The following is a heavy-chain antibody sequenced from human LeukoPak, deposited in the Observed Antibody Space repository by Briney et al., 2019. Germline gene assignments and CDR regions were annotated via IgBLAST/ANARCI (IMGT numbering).Heavy chain of an antibody. CDR3: ARDIVVVPGAIRVSGGSWFDP. CDR2: INPSGGST. CDR1: GYTFTIYY. Sequence: ASVKVCCKGSGYTFTIYYMHWVRQAPGQGLEWMGIINPSGGSTSYAQKFQGRVTMTRDTSTSTVYMELSRLRYEDTAVYYCARDIVVVPGAIRVSGGSWFDPWGQGTLVTVSS. J-gene: IGHJ5*02. D-gene: IGHD2-2*02. V-gene: IGHV1-46*01.